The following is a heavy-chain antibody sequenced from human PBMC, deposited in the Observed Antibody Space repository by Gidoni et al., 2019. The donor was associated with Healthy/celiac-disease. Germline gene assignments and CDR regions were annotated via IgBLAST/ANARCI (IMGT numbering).Heavy chain of an antibody. CDR1: GGSFSGYY. J-gene: IGHJ6*02. D-gene: IGHD2-2*01. CDR3: AYCSSTSCYAGGMDV. CDR2: INHSGST. V-gene: IGHV4-34*01. Sequence: QVQLQQWGAGLLKPSETLSLTCAVYGGSFSGYYWSWIRQPPGKGLEWIGEINHSGSTNYNPSLKSRVTISVDTSKNQFSLKLSSVTAADTAVYYCAYCSSTSCYAGGMDVWGQGTTVTVSS.